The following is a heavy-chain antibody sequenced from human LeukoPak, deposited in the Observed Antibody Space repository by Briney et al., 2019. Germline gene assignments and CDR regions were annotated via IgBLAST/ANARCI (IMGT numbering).Heavy chain of an antibody. Sequence: ASVKVSCKASGYTFTGYYMHWVRQAPGQGLEWMGWINPNSGGTKYAQKFQGRVTMTRDTSISTVYMELSRLRSDDTAVYYCARDFGDTAMFYWGQGTLVTVSS. CDR3: ARDFGDTAMFY. J-gene: IGHJ4*02. D-gene: IGHD5-18*01. CDR2: INPNSGGT. CDR1: GYTFTGYY. V-gene: IGHV1-2*02.